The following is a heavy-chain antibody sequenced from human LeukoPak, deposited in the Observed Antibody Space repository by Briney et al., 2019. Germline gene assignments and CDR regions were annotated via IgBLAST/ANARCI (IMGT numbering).Heavy chain of an antibody. CDR3: AIHPTRIAVAGTGTQDYYYYGMDV. Sequence: GASVKVSCKASGYTFTSYYMHWVRQAPGQGLEWMGRINPNSGGTNYAQKFQGRVTMTRDTSISTAYMELSRLRSDDTAVYYCAIHPTRIAVAGTGTQDYYYYGMDVWGQGTTVTVSS. V-gene: IGHV1-2*06. D-gene: IGHD6-19*01. J-gene: IGHJ6*02. CDR1: GYTFTSYY. CDR2: INPNSGGT.